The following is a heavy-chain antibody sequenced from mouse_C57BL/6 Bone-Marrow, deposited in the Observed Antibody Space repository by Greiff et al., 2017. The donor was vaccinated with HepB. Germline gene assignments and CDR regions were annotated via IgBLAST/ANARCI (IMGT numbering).Heavy chain of an antibody. CDR1: GYTFTEYT. CDR2: FYPGSGSI. J-gene: IGHJ3*01. CDR3: ARHEEGGSWFAY. V-gene: IGHV1-62-2*01. Sequence: QVHVKQSGAELVKPGASVKLSCKASGYTFTEYTIHWVKQRSGQGLEWIGWFYPGSGSIKYNEKFKDKATLTADKSSSTVYMELSRLTSEDSAVYFCARHEEGGSWFAYWGQGTLVTVSA.